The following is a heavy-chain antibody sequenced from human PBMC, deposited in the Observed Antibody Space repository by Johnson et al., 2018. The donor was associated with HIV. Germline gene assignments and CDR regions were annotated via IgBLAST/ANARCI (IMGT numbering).Heavy chain of an antibody. V-gene: IGHV3-NL1*01. CDR2: IYSGGST. CDR3: AKVHIAARWSDAFDI. D-gene: IGHD6-6*01. J-gene: IGHJ3*02. CDR1: GFTFSSYA. Sequence: QVQLVESGGGVVQTGGSLRLSCAASGFTFSSYAMHWVRQAPGKGLEWVSVIYSGGSTYYADSVKGRFTISRDNSKNTLYLQMNSLRAEDTAVYYCAKVHIAARWSDAFDIWGQGTMVTVSS.